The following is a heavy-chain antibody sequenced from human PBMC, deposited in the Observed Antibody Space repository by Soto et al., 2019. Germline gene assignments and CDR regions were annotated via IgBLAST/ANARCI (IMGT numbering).Heavy chain of an antibody. CDR1: GYTFTSYG. V-gene: IGHV1-18*01. CDR3: ARDLRSVDTAMVATNYYYYGMDV. Sequence: QVQLVQSGAEVKKPGASVKVSCKASGYTFTSYGISWVRQAPGQGLEWMGWISAYNGNTNYAQKVQGRVTMTTDTSTSTAYMELRSLRSDDTAVYYCARDLRSVDTAMVATNYYYYGMDVWGQGTTVTVSS. J-gene: IGHJ6*02. CDR2: ISAYNGNT. D-gene: IGHD5-18*01.